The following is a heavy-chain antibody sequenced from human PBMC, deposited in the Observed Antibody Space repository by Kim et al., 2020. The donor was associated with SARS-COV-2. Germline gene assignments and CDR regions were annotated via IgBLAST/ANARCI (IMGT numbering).Heavy chain of an antibody. CDR3: TRDLAGPFDY. J-gene: IGHJ4*02. CDR2: TT. D-gene: IGHD6-13*01. Sequence: TTEYAASVKGRFTISRDDSKSIAYLQMNSLKTEDTAVYYCTRDLAGPFDYWGQGTLVTVSS. V-gene: IGHV3-49*02.